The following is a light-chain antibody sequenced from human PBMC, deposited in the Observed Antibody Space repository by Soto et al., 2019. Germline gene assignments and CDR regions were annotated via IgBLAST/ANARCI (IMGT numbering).Light chain of an antibody. CDR2: EVT. J-gene: IGLJ1*01. CDR1: YNL. CDR3: FSFTSHSSHYV. Sequence: QSALTQPASVSGSPGQSITISCSGTYNLVSWYQQHPGKAPKLMIYEVTYRPSGVSDRFSGSKSGNTASLTISGLQAEDEADYYCFSFTSHSSHYVFGTGTKLTVL. V-gene: IGLV2-14*01.